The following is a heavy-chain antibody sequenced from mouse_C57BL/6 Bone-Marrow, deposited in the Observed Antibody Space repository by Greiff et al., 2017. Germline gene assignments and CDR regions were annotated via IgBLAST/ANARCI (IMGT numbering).Heavy chain of an antibody. CDR2: ILPSIGRT. Sequence: QVQLQQSGSELRSPGSSVKLSCKDFDSEVFPIAYMSWVRQKPGHGFEWIGGILPSIGRTIYGEKFEDKATLDADTLSNTAYLELNSLTSEDSAIYYCARPYYYGSSIWYFDVWGTGTTVTVSS. D-gene: IGHD1-1*01. V-gene: IGHV15-2*01. CDR3: ARPYYYGSSIWYFDV. J-gene: IGHJ1*03. CDR1: DSEVFPIAY.